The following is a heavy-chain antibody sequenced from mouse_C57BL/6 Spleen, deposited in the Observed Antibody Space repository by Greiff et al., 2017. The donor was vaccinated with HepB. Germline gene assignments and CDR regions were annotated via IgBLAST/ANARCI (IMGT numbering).Heavy chain of an antibody. D-gene: IGHD1-1*01. Sequence: EVKVVESGGGLVQPGGSMKLSCVASGFTFSNYWMNWVRQSPEKGLEWVAQIRLKSDNYATHYAESVKGRFTISRDDSKSSVYLQMNNLRAEDTGIYYCTGGYGRPLLAYWGQGTLVTVSA. V-gene: IGHV6-3*01. CDR3: TGGYGRPLLAY. CDR2: IRLKSDNYAT. J-gene: IGHJ3*01. CDR1: GFTFSNYW.